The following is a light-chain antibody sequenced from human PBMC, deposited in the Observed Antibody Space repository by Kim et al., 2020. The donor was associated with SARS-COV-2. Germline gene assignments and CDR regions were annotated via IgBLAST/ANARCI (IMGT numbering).Light chain of an antibody. CDR3: QQYGRSPLT. Sequence: SPGESATLSCKTSQSVSSTYVAWYQQKPDQAPRLLVYGASSRATAIPDRFTGSGSGTDFTLTISRLEPEDFAMYYCQQYGRSPLTFGGGTKVDIK. V-gene: IGKV3-20*01. CDR1: QSVSSTY. CDR2: GAS. J-gene: IGKJ4*01.